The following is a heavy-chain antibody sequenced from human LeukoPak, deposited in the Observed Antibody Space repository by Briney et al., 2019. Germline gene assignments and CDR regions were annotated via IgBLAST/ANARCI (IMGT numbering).Heavy chain of an antibody. Sequence: SETLSLTCTVSGGSISTYYWSWIRQPPGKGLEWIGRIYTNGSTNYNPSLKSRVSMSVDTSKNQFSLKLSSVTAADTAVYYWVASATVVTPGYWGQGTLVTVSS. J-gene: IGHJ4*02. V-gene: IGHV4-4*07. CDR2: IYTNGST. CDR1: GGSISTYY. D-gene: IGHD4-23*01. CDR3: VASATVVTPGY.